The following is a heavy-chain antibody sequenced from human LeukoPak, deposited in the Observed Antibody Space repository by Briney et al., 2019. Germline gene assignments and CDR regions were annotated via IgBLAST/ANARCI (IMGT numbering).Heavy chain of an antibody. D-gene: IGHD1-1*01. V-gene: IGHV3-23*01. CDR2: ISGSGDNT. CDR1: RFSFSSYA. Sequence: GGSLRLSCAASRFSFSSYAMSWVRQARGKGLEWVSGISGSGDNTYYVDSVKGRFTISRDNSKNTLYLQMSSLRAEDTAVYYCAKDHWDYWGQGTLLTVSS. CDR3: AKDHWDY. J-gene: IGHJ4*02.